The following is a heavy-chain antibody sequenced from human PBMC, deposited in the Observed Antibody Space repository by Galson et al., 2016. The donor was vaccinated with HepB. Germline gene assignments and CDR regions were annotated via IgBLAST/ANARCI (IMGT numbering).Heavy chain of an antibody. CDR3: SRVVYYSGWSDAFDM. CDR2: IMRDGSER. CDR1: GFTFSSYY. Sequence: SLRLSCAASGFTFSSYYMTWVRQAPGKGLEWVANIMRDGSERYYVDSVKGRFTISRDNAKNSAYLQMNSLRVEDTAVYYCSRVVYYSGWSDAFDMWGQGTMVTVSS. D-gene: IGHD6-19*01. J-gene: IGHJ3*02. V-gene: IGHV3-7*04.